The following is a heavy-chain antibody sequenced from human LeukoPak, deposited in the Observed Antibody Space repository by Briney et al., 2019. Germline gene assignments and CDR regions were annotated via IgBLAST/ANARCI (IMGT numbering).Heavy chain of an antibody. CDR3: ARSTRARYFDL. CDR1: GFTFSSYG. Sequence: PGGSLRLSCAASGFTFSSYGMHWVRQAPGKGLEWVAYIRYDGSEKYYAESLKGRFTISRDSSKNTLYLQMNSLRAEDTALYYCARSTRARYFDLWGRGTLVTVSS. J-gene: IGHJ2*01. V-gene: IGHV3-30*02. CDR2: IRYDGSEK. D-gene: IGHD5-24*01.